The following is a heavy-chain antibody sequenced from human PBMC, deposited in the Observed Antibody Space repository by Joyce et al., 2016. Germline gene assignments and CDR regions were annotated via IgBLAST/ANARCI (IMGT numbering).Heavy chain of an antibody. CDR1: GLTLSNYG. Sequence: QVQLVESGGGVVQPGRSLRLSCAASGLTLSNYGVHWVRQAPGKGVEWVAVISYDGIYKYYADSVKGRFTISRDNSKNTVFLEMNSLRTDDTAVYYCAKILTATYSSGWFLDYWGQGTLVTVSS. D-gene: IGHD6-25*01. CDR2: ISYDGIYK. CDR3: AKILTATYSSGWFLDY. J-gene: IGHJ4*02. V-gene: IGHV3-30*18.